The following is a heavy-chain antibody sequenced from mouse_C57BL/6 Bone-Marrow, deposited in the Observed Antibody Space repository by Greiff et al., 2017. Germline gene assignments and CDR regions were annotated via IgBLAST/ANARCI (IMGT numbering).Heavy chain of an antibody. D-gene: IGHD3-2*02. Sequence: QVQLQQSGAELARPGASVKLSCKASGYTFTSSGISWVKQRTGQGLEWIGEIYPRSGNTYYNEKFKGKATLTADKSCSTAYMELSSLTSEDSAVYFCTSTAQEGFAYWGQGTLVTVSA. CDR3: TSTAQEGFAY. J-gene: IGHJ3*01. CDR2: IYPRSGNT. CDR1: GYTFTSSG. V-gene: IGHV1-81*01.